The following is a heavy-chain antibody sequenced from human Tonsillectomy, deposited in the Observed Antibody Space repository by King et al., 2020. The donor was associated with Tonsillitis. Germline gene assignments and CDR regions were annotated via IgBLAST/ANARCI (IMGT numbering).Heavy chain of an antibody. D-gene: IGHD2-8*02. V-gene: IGHV3-74*01. CDR2: SNSDGSST. CDR1: GFTFSRYW. J-gene: IGHJ4*02. Sequence: VQLVESGGGLVQPGGPRILSCAASGFTFSRYWMHWVRQAPGKGRVWGSRSNSDGSSTVYADSVKGRFTISRDNAKNTLYLKMNSLRAEDTAVYYCASESATGGRYVDYWGQGTLVTVSS. CDR3: ASESATGGRYVDY.